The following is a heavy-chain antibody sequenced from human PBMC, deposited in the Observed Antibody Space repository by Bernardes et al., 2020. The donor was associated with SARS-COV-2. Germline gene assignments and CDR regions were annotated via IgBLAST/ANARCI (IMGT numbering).Heavy chain of an antibody. CDR1: GGSISSSNW. D-gene: IGHD2-21*01. CDR3: ARDEGGEALVH. Sequence: SETLSLTCAVSGGSISSSNWWSWVRPPPGKGLEWIGEIYHSGSTNYNPSLKSPVNMSVDKSKNQFSLKLRSVTAADTAVYYCARDEGGEALVHWGQGTLVTVSA. CDR2: IYHSGST. J-gene: IGHJ4*02. V-gene: IGHV4-4*02.